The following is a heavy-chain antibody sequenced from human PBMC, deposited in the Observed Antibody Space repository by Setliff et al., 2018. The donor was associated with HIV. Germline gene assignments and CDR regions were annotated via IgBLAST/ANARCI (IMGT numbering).Heavy chain of an antibody. D-gene: IGHD1-1*01. CDR2: IAWDDDR. V-gene: IGHV2-70*01. Sequence: PTLVNPTQTLTLTCTFSGFLLTSGGMCVSWIRQPPGKALEWLALIAWDDDRSYSTSLKTRLSISKDTSRSQVVLTLTNLEPGDTATYFCARMHAWNTATRNGFDVWGQGTEVTVSS. J-gene: IGHJ3*01. CDR1: GFLLTSGGMC. CDR3: ARMHAWNTATRNGFDV.